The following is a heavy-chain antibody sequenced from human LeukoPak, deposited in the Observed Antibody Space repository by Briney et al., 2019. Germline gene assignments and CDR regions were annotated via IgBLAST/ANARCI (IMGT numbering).Heavy chain of an antibody. CDR1: GFTVSSNA. CDR3: AKGKRDCSSTSCYRRTPYYFDY. D-gene: IGHD2-2*01. J-gene: IGHJ4*02. V-gene: IGHV3-23*01. CDR2: ISGSGGST. Sequence: PGGSLRLSCAASGFTVSSNAMSWVRQAPGKGLEWVSAISGSGGSTYYADSVKGRLTISRDNSKNTLYLQMNSLRAEDTAVYYCAKGKRDCSSTSCYRRTPYYFDYWGQGTLVTVSS.